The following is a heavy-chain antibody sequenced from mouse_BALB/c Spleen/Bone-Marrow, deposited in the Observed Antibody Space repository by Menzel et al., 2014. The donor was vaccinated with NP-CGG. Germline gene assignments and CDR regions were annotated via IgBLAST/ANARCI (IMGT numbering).Heavy chain of an antibody. V-gene: IGHV5-17*02. Sequence: EVQLVESGGGLVQPGGSRKLSCAASGFTFSSFGMHWVRQASEKGLEWVAYISSGSSTIYYADTVKGRFTISRDNPKNTLFLQMTSLRSEDTAMYYCARSSYGYDRQAYFFDYWGQGTTLTVSS. J-gene: IGHJ2*01. D-gene: IGHD2-2*01. CDR1: GFTFSSFG. CDR2: ISSGSSTI. CDR3: ARSSYGYDRQAYFFDY.